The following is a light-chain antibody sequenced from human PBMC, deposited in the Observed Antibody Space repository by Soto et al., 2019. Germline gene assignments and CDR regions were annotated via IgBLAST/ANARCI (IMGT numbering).Light chain of an antibody. V-gene: IGKV1-27*01. J-gene: IGKJ4*01. CDR1: HAIDNY. CDR2: GAS. Sequence: DIPMTQSPSSLSASVGDRVTITCRASHAIDNYLAWYQQKPGKVPKLLIYGASTLQSGVPSRFSGSGSGTDFTLTISSLQPEDVATYFCQRCNSAPTFGGGTKVEI. CDR3: QRCNSAPT.